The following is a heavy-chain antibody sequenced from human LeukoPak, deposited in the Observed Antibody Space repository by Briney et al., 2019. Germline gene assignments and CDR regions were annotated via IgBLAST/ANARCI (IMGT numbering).Heavy chain of an antibody. CDR2: IYTSGSI. Sequence: SQTLSLTCTVSGGSISSGSYYWSWIRQPAGKGLEWIGRIYTSGSINYNPSLKSRFTISVDTSKNQFSLKLSSVTAAGTAVYYCARVGGDGYNFDPDYWGQGTLVTVSS. J-gene: IGHJ4*02. CDR3: ARVGGDGYNFDPDY. V-gene: IGHV4-61*02. D-gene: IGHD5-24*01. CDR1: GGSISSGSYY.